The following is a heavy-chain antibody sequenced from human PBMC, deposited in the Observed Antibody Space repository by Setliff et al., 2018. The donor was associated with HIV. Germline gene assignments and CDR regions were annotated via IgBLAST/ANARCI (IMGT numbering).Heavy chain of an antibody. J-gene: IGHJ4*02. CDR1: GFIVTDYG. Sequence: GGSLRLSCAASGFIVTDYGMTWVRQAPGKGLEWVSAIIESGANTYYADSVKGRFTISRDNSKNTLFLQLNTLRPEDTAVYYCASARIPTGGVSTSLDFWGQGALVTVSS. D-gene: IGHD3-3*01. V-gene: IGHV3-23*01. CDR3: ASARIPTGGVSTSLDF. CDR2: IIESGANT.